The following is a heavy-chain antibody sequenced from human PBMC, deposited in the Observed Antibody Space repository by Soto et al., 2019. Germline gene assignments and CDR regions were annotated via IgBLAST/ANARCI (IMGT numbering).Heavy chain of an antibody. V-gene: IGHV1-3*01. CDR3: VRRYKSAGWLEP. J-gene: IGHJ5*02. CDR2: INPATGNT. CDR1: GYTFATYA. D-gene: IGHD1-1*01. Sequence: QVQLVQSGAEVKKPGASVKVSCKASGYTFATYAIHWVRQAPGQGLEWMGWINPATGNTEYSEKFQDRVTITRDTSASTAYMELRGLRSEDTAVYYCVRRYKSAGWLEPWGQGTLVTVSS.